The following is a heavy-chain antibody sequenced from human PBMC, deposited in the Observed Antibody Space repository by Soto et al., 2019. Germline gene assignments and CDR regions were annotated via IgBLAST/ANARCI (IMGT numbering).Heavy chain of an antibody. Sequence: GASVKVSCKASGYTFTSYGISWVRQAPGQGLEWMGWISAYNGNTNYAQKLQGRVTMTTDTSTSTAYMELRSLRSDDTAVYYCARATRRLAYCGGDCFSTIDYWGQGTLVTVSS. CDR2: ISAYNGNT. V-gene: IGHV1-18*01. CDR3: ARATRRLAYCGGDCFSTIDY. CDR1: GYTFTSYG. J-gene: IGHJ4*02. D-gene: IGHD2-21*02.